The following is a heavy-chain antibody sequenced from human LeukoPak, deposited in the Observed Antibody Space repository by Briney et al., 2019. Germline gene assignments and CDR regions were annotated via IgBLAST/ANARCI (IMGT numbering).Heavy chain of an antibody. V-gene: IGHV3-53*01. CDR3: ARGGGGSGWLLYYFDY. CDR1: GFTVSSNY. CDR2: IYSGGST. Sequence: PGGSLRLSCAASGFTVSSNYMSWVRQTPGRGLEWLSIIYSGGSTNYADSVKGRFTISRDNSKNTVYLQMNSLRAEDTAVYYCARGGGGSGWLLYYFDYWGQGTLVTVSS. J-gene: IGHJ4*02. D-gene: IGHD6-25*01.